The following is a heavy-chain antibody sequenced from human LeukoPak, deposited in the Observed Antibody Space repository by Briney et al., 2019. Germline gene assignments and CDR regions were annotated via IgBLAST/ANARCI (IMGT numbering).Heavy chain of an antibody. Sequence: PGGSLRLSCAASGFTFSSYGMHWVRQAPGKGLEWVAVISYDGSNKHYADSVKGRFTISRDNSKNTLYLQMNSLRAEDTAVYYCAKDRDTYFDYWGQGTLVTVSS. CDR3: AKDRDTYFDY. D-gene: IGHD5-18*01. CDR2: ISYDGSNK. V-gene: IGHV3-30*18. J-gene: IGHJ4*02. CDR1: GFTFSSYG.